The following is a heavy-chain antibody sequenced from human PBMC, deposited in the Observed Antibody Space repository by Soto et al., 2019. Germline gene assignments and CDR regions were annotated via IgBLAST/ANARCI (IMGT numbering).Heavy chain of an antibody. D-gene: IGHD2-8*01. CDR3: AKVRLTDYLRYAPHL. CDR1: GFTFSSYA. V-gene: IGHV3-23*01. J-gene: IGHJ3*01. CDR2: ISPSGDST. Sequence: GGSLRLSCAASGFTFSSYAMSWVRQAPGRGLEWVSIISPSGDSTYYADSVKGRFTISRDNSQNTVFLQMNSLRAEDTAIYFCAKVRLTDYLRYAPHLWGQGTLVTVSS.